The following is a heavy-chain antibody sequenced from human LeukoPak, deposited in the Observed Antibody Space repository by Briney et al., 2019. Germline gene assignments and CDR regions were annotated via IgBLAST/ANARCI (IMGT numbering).Heavy chain of an antibody. CDR3: ARLNIDGGYDF. CDR1: GGSFSSTSYY. V-gene: IGHV4-39*07. CDR2: IYHTGST. D-gene: IGHD3-16*01. Sequence: SETLSLTCTVSGGSFSSTSYYWGWIRQPPGKGLEWIANIYHTGSTYYNPSLKSRVTISVDTSNNRVSLNLSSVTAADTAVYYCARLNIDGGYDFWGQGTLVTVSS. J-gene: IGHJ4*02.